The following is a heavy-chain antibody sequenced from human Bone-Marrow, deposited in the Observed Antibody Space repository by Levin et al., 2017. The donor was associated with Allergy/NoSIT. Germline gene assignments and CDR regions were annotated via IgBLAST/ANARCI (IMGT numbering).Heavy chain of an antibody. V-gene: IGHV3-23*01. Sequence: SCAASGFTFSSYAMTWVRQTPGRGLEWVAGITGGGHDTDYADSVKGRFTISRDNSKNTLYLQMNSLRTEDTAIYYCAKLTVILVVPSAFDPWGQGTLVTVSS. J-gene: IGHJ5*02. CDR3: AKLTVILVVPSAFDP. CDR2: ITGGGHDT. D-gene: IGHD2-2*01. CDR1: GFTFSSYA.